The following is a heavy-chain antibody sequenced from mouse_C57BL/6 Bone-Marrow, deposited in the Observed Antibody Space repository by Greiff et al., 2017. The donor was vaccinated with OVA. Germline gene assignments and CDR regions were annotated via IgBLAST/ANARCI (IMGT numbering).Heavy chain of an antibody. V-gene: IGHV5-17*01. CDR3: ERRVLWFRAYYYARDY. D-gene: IGHD2-2*01. Sequence: EVKLMESGGGLVKPGGSLKLSCAASGFTFSDYGMHWVRQAPEKGLEWVAYISSGSSTIYYADTVKGRFTISRDNAKNTLFLQMTSLRSEDTAMYYCERRVLWFRAYYYARDYWGQGTSVTVSS. CDR2: ISSGSSTI. J-gene: IGHJ4*01. CDR1: GFTFSDYG.